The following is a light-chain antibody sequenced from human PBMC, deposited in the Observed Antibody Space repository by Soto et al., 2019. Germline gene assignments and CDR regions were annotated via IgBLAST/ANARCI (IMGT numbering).Light chain of an antibody. CDR2: LGS. J-gene: IGKJ4*01. CDR3: MQALQTPLT. CDR1: QSLLHSNGYNY. V-gene: IGKV2-28*01. Sequence: DIVMTQSPLSLPVTPGEPASISCRSSQSLLHSNGYNYLVWYLQKPGQSPHLLIYLGSNRASGVTDRFSGSGSGTDFTLKISRVEAEDVGVYYCMQALQTPLTFGGGTKVEIK.